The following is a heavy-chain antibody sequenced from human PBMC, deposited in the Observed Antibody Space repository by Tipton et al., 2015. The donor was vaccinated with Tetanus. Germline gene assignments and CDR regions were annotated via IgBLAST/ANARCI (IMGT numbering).Heavy chain of an antibody. CDR1: GFTFNRYG. V-gene: IGHV3-23*01. CDR2: ISGSGDTP. Sequence: SLRLSCAASGFTFNRYGINWVRQAPGKGLVWVSSISGSGDTPYYADSVRGRFTVSRDNSKDTVYLDVRSLRDEDTAVYYCATDGLPRGFVMVEATTQKYFRHWGRGTLVTVSS. CDR3: ATDGLPRGFVMVEATTQKYFRH. J-gene: IGHJ1*01. D-gene: IGHD2-21*01.